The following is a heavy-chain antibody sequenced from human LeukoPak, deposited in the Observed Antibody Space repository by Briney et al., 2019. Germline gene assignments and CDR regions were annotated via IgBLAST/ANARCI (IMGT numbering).Heavy chain of an antibody. J-gene: IGHJ5*02. CDR2: IYTSGST. Sequence: SETLSLTCTVSGGSISSYYWSWIRQPAGKGLEWIGRIYTSGSTNYNPPLKSRVTMSVDTSKNQFSLKLSSVTAADTAVYYCARDGIAAAGNWFDPWGQGTLVTVSS. CDR1: GGSISSYY. CDR3: ARDGIAAAGNWFDP. V-gene: IGHV4-4*07. D-gene: IGHD6-13*01.